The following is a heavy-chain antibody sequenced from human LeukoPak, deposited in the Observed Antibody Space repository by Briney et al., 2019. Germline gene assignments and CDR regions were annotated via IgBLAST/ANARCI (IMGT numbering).Heavy chain of an antibody. CDR3: ARRYYDSSGYSYFDN. CDR2: INPGDSNT. V-gene: IGHV5-51*01. Sequence: GEALKISWKDSGYTFSTYWIGWVRQMPGKGLEWMGIINPGDSNTRYSPSFQGQVTISVDKSISTAYLQWRSLKASDSAIYYCARRYYDSSGYSYFDNWGRGTLVTVSS. CDR1: GYTFSTYW. J-gene: IGHJ4*02. D-gene: IGHD3-22*01.